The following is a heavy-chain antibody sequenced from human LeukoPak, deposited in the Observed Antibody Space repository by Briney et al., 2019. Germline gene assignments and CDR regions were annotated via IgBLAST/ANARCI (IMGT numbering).Heavy chain of an antibody. J-gene: IGHJ6*03. Sequence: SETLSLTCTVSGGSISSSSYYWGWIRQPPGKGLEWIGSIYYSGSTYYNPSLKSRVTISVDTSKNQFSLKPSSVTAADTAVYYCARVLYYYYYMDVWGKGTTVTVSS. CDR3: ARVLYYYYYMDV. CDR1: GGSISSSSYY. CDR2: IYYSGST. V-gene: IGHV4-39*07.